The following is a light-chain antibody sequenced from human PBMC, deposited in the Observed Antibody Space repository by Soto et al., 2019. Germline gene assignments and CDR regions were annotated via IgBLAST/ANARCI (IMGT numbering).Light chain of an antibody. Sequence: DIVMTQSPDSLAVSLGERATINCKSSQSVLYSVNNKNYLALFQQRPGQPPKLLIYWASLRESGVPDRFSGSGSGTDFTLTISSLQAEDVAVYYCQQYSSTPWTFGQGTKVEIK. V-gene: IGKV4-1*01. CDR3: QQYSSTPWT. CDR1: QSVLYSVNNKNY. CDR2: WAS. J-gene: IGKJ1*01.